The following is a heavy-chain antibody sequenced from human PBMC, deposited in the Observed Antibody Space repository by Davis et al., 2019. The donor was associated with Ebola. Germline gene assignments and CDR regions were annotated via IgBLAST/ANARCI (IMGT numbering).Heavy chain of an antibody. CDR2: ISGRSGRT. J-gene: IGHJ6*02. CDR3: TRDLKQPPPSYYYGMDV. Sequence: GESLKISCAASGFTFSNYAMTWVRQAPGKGLEWVSGISGRSGRTDYADSVKGRFSISRDNSKNTLYLQMNSLKTEDTAVYYCTRDLKQPPPSYYYGMDVWGQGTTVTVSS. V-gene: IGHV3-23*01. D-gene: IGHD6-13*01. CDR1: GFTFSNYA.